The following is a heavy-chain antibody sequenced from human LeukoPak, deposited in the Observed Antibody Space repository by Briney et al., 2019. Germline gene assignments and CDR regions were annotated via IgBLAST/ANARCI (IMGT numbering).Heavy chain of an antibody. CDR2: INPDGSTT. J-gene: IGHJ4*02. D-gene: IGHD2-2*01. CDR1: GFTFSRYW. Sequence: GESLRLSCAASGFTFSRYWIHWVRQAPGKGLEWVSRINPDGSTTTYADSVKGRFTISRDNAKNTVYLQMNGLRVEDTAVYYCAKLYCSSSSCSRGGYFDYWGRGTLVTVSS. V-gene: IGHV3-74*01. CDR3: AKLYCSSSSCSRGGYFDY.